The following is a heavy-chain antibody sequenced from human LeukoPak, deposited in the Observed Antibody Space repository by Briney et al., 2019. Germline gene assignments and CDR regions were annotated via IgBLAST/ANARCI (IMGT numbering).Heavy chain of an antibody. D-gene: IGHD3-9*01. CDR1: GFTFSSYS. Sequence: PGGPLRLSCAASGFTFSSYSMNWVRQAPGKRLEWVSSISSSSSYIYYAHSVKGRFTSSRDNAKNSLYLQMNSLRAEDTAVYYCARSDGRLRYFDWPDAFDSGGQGTMGTVSA. CDR3: ARSDGRLRYFDWPDAFDS. CDR2: ISSSSSYI. J-gene: IGHJ3*02. V-gene: IGHV3-21*01.